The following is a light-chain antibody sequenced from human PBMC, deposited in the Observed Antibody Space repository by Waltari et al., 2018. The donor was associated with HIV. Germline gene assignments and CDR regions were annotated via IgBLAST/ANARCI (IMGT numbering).Light chain of an antibody. J-gene: IGLJ2*01. Sequence: QSALTQPASVSGSPGQSVTISCTGTSSHFGLYNFVSWYQQYPGHVPKVIIYDVTNRPSGVPHRFSGSRSGNTASLTISGLQVDDEAVYYCSTHTTNDTLEFGGGTKLTVL. CDR3: STHTTNDTLE. CDR1: SSHFGLYNF. CDR2: DVT. V-gene: IGLV2-14*03.